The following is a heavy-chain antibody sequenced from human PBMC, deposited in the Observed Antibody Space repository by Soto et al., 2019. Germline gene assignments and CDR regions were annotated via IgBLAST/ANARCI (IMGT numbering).Heavy chain of an antibody. CDR1: GGSISSGGYS. Sequence: SETLSLTCAVSGGSISSGGYSWSWIRQPPGKGLEWIGYIYHSGSTYYNPSLKSRVTISVDRSKNQFSLKLSSVTAADTAVYYCARGRRVGISSYYYGMDVWGQGTTVTVPS. CDR3: ARGRRVGISSYYYGMDV. CDR2: IYHSGST. J-gene: IGHJ6*02. D-gene: IGHD2-21*01. V-gene: IGHV4-30-2*01.